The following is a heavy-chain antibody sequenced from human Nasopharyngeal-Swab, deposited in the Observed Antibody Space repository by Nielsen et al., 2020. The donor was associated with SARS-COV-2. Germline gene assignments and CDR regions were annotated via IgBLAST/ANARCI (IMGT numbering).Heavy chain of an antibody. J-gene: IGHJ1*01. V-gene: IGHV3-15*01. D-gene: IGHD3-22*01. CDR3: TTALNPLYYYDSSGYYSPGAEYFQH. Sequence: WIRQPPGKGLEWVGRIKSKTDGGTTDYAAPVKGRFTISRDDSKNTLYLQMNSLKIEDTAVYYCTTALNPLYYYDSSGYYSPGAEYFQHWGQGTLVTVSS. CDR2: IKSKTDGGTT.